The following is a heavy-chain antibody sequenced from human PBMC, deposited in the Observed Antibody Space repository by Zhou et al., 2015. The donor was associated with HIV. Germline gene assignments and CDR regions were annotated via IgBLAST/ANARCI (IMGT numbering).Heavy chain of an antibody. CDR3: ARVPQWELLWFDP. J-gene: IGHJ5*02. CDR1: GGTFSRYP. D-gene: IGHD1-26*01. Sequence: QVQLVQSGAEVKKPGSSVKVSCRASGGTFSRYPVSWVRQAPGQGLEWMGLFIPIFGTTNYAQKFQGRVTITADKSTSTAYMELSSLRSEDTAVYYCARVPQWELLWFDPWGRGNPWSPSPQ. CDR2: FIPIFGTT. V-gene: IGHV1-69*06.